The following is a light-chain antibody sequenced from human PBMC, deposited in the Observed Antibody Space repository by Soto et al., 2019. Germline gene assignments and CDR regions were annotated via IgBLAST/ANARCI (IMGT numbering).Light chain of an antibody. Sequence: QSVLTQPPSASGTPGQRVTISCSGSSSNIGSNYVYWYQQLPGTAPKLLIYSNNQRPSAVPDRFSGSTSGTSASLAISGLRSEDEADYYCAAWDDSLSGLYVFGTGTKLTVL. CDR2: SNN. CDR1: SSNIGSNY. CDR3: AAWDDSLSGLYV. V-gene: IGLV1-47*02. J-gene: IGLJ1*01.